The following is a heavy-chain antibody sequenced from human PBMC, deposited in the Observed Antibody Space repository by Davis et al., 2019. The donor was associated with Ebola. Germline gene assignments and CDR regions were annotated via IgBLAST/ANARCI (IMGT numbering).Heavy chain of an antibody. J-gene: IGHJ6*02. D-gene: IGHD2-2*01. Sequence: ASVKVSCKASGYTFTSYGISWVRQAPGQGLEWMGWISAYNGNTNYAQKLQGRVTMTTDTSTITAYMELRSLRSDDTAVYSCAREGYCSSTSCHYTFPPPENYYYYYGMDVWGQGTTVTVSS. V-gene: IGHV1-18*01. CDR2: ISAYNGNT. CDR3: AREGYCSSTSCHYTFPPPENYYYYYGMDV. CDR1: GYTFTSYG.